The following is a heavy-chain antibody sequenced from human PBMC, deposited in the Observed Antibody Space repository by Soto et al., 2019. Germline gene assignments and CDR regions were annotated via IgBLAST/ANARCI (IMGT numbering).Heavy chain of an antibody. CDR1: GLSLSTTGVG. J-gene: IGHJ6*02. V-gene: IGHV2-5*02. Sequence: QITLKESGPPLVKPTQTLTLTCTFSGLSLSTTGVGVGWIRQPPGKALEWLALIYWDDDKRYSPSLKSRLTITKDTSKNQVVLTMTNMDPVDTATYYCVHSRCGGDCLQSYSSHSYYGLDVWGQGTTVTFSS. D-gene: IGHD2-21*02. CDR3: VHSRCGGDCLQSYSSHSYYGLDV. CDR2: IYWDDDK.